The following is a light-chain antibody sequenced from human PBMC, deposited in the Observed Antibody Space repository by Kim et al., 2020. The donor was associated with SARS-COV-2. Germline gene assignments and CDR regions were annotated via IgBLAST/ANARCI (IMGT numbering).Light chain of an antibody. CDR2: DAS. V-gene: IGKV1-33*01. CDR1: QDINNY. J-gene: IGKJ3*01. CDR3: QHYDHLPPLFT. Sequence: DIQMTQSPSSLSASVGDRVTITCQASQDINNYLNWYQQKPGKAPKLLIYDASNLETGVPSRFSGSGSGTYFTFTISSLQPEDIATYYCQHYDHLPPLFTFGPGTKVDIK.